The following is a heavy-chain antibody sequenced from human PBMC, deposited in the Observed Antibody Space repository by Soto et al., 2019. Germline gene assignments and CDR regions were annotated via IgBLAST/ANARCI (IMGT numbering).Heavy chain of an antibody. D-gene: IGHD3-3*02. Sequence: SETLSLTCTVSGGSISSGGSYWSWIRQSPGKGLEWIGYIYYSGTTYYNPSLKSRVSISLDTSKNQFSLKLSSVTAADTAVYYCASPKIAFYNWFDPWGQGTLVTVSS. J-gene: IGHJ5*02. CDR3: ASPKIAFYNWFDP. CDR1: GGSISSGGSY. CDR2: IYYSGTT. V-gene: IGHV4-30-4*01.